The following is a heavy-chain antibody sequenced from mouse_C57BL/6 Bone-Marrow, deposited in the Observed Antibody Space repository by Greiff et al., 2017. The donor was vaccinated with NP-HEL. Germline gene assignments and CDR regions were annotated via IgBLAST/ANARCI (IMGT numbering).Heavy chain of an antibody. CDR2: INPNYGTP. V-gene: IGHV1-39*01. CDR3: ARASYPPYAMDY. CDR1: GYSFTDYN. J-gene: IGHJ4*01. Sequence: EVQGVESGPELVKPGASVKISCKASGYSFTDYNMNWVKQSNGTSLEWIGVINPNYGTPSYNQKFKGKATLTVDQSSRTAYMQLNSLTSGDSAVYYWARASYPPYAMDYWGQGTSVTVSS.